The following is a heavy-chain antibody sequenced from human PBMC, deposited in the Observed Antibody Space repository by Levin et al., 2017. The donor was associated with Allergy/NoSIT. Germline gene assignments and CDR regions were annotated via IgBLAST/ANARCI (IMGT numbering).Heavy chain of an antibody. D-gene: IGHD5-18*01. CDR2: IIPILGIA. V-gene: IGHV1-69*04. CDR3: ARDEGSAMAPFDY. CDR1: GGTFSSYA. Sequence: SVKVSCKASGGTFSSYAISWVRQAPGQGLEWMGRIIPILGIANYAQKFQGRVTITADKSTSTAYMELSSLRSEDTAVYYCARDEGSAMAPFDYWGQGTLVTVSS. J-gene: IGHJ4*02.